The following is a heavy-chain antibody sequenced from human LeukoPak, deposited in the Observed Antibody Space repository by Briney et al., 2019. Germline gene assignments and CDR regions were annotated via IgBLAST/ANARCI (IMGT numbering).Heavy chain of an antibody. J-gene: IGHJ3*02. Sequence: SETLSLTCTVSGSSISSYYWSWIRQPPGKGLEWIGYIYYSGSTNYNPSLKSRVTISVDTSKNQFSLKLSSVTAADTAVYYCARVPYCSGGSCYAGAFDIWGQGTMVTVSS. CDR1: GSSISSYY. CDR3: ARVPYCSGGSCYAGAFDI. CDR2: IYYSGST. V-gene: IGHV4-59*01. D-gene: IGHD2-15*01.